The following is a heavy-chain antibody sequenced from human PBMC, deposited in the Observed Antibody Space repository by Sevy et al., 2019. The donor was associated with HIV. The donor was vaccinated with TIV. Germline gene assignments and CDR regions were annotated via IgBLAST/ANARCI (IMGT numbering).Heavy chain of an antibody. V-gene: IGHV3-23*01. J-gene: IGHJ4*02. CDR3: SKACSLWNIHSNFDL. CDR1: GFTFSSYA. CDR2: ISGSGGSK. Sequence: GGSLRLSCAASGFTFSSYAMSWVRQAPGEGLEWVSTISGSGGSKYYADSVKGRLNISKDNSKNTMYLLMNSLRADDTVVNSCSKACSLWNIHSNFDLWGQGTLVTVSS. D-gene: IGHD1-1*01.